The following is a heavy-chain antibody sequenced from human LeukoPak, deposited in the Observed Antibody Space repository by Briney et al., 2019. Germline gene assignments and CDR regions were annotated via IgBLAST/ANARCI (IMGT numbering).Heavy chain of an antibody. CDR1: GYTFTDYY. CDR3: ARVGPPDASGMDA. V-gene: IGHV1-2*06. J-gene: IGHJ6*02. CDR2: INPNSGGT. D-gene: IGHD2-2*01. Sequence: ASVKVSCKASGYTFTDYYMHWVRQAPGQGLEWMGRINPNSGGTNYAQKFQGRVTMTRDTSISTAYMELSRLRSDDTAVYYCARVGPPDASGMDAWGQGTTVTVSS.